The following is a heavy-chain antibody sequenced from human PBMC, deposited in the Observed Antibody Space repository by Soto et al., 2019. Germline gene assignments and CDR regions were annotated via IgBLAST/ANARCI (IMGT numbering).Heavy chain of an antibody. J-gene: IGHJ4*02. D-gene: IGHD3-10*01. Sequence: QVQLVQSGAEVKKPGSSVKVSCKASGGTFSSHAINWVRQAPGQGLEWMGGIVPIFGTSNYAQKFQARVTITADKSTRTAYMEISRLTFEDTALYYCARVRGDGYNSGSVYWGQGTLVTVSS. V-gene: IGHV1-69*06. CDR2: IVPIFGTS. CDR1: GGTFSSHA. CDR3: ARVRGDGYNSGSVY.